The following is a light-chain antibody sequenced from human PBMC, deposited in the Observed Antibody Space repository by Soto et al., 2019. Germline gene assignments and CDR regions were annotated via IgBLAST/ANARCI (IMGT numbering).Light chain of an antibody. CDR2: GAS. V-gene: IGKV3-20*01. CDR3: QQYGSLSWT. CDR1: QSVSSNY. J-gene: IGKJ1*01. Sequence: EIVLTQYPATLSLSPGERATLSCRASQSVSSNYLAWYQQKPGQAPRLLIYGASTRATGVPDRFSGSGSGTDFTLTISRLEPEDFAVYHCQQYGSLSWTFGQGTKVDI.